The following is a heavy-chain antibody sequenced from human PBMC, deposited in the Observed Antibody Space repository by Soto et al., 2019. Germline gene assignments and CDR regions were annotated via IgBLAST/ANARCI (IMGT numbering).Heavy chain of an antibody. V-gene: IGHV1-8*01. J-gene: IGHJ4*02. CDR2: MNPNSGNT. CDR1: GYTFTSYD. Sequence: ASVKVSCKASGYTFTSYDINWVRQATGQGLEWMGWMNPNSGNTGYAQKFQGRVTMTRNTSISTAYMELRSLRSDDTAVYYCARPTPYGDYFDYWGQGTLVTVSS. CDR3: ARPTPYGDYFDY. D-gene: IGHD4-17*01.